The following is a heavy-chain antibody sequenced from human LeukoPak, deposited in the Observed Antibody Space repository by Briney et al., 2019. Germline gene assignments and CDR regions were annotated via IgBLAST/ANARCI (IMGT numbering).Heavy chain of an antibody. CDR2: IDGGGSST. D-gene: IGHD3-22*01. J-gene: IGHJ4*01. Sequence: GGSLRLSCGASGFTFSYHWMHWVRHVPGKGLVWVSRIDGGGSSTSYADSVKGRFFISRDNAKSTLYLQMSSLRAEDTAVYYCARGPGSSGGAYVGDYWGPGTLVTVSS. CDR1: GFTFSYHW. V-gene: IGHV3-74*01. CDR3: ARGPGSSGGAYVGDY.